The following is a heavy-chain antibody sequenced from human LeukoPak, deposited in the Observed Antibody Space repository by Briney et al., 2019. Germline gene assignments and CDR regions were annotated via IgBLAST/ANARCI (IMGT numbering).Heavy chain of an antibody. CDR2: ISGTGGST. Sequence: PTGGPLRLSCAASRFTFNNYAMTWVRQAPGKGLEWVSTISGTGGSTYYADSVKGRFTISRDNSKNTMYLQMNSLRAEDTAVYYCAKFQANYYDSSGYGCFDYWGQGTLVTVSS. J-gene: IGHJ4*02. CDR3: AKFQANYYDSSGYGCFDY. D-gene: IGHD3-22*01. V-gene: IGHV3-23*01. CDR1: RFTFNNYA.